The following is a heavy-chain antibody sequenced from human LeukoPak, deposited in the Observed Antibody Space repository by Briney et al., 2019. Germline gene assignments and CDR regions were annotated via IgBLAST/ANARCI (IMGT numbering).Heavy chain of an antibody. J-gene: IGHJ4*02. V-gene: IGHV4-39*01. D-gene: IGHD6-13*01. Sequence: SETLSLTCTVSGASFSSSTYYWGWIRQPPGKGLEWIGSIYYSGSTYYNPSLKSRVAMSVDTSKNQFSLKLSSVTAADTAVYYCARHAGGIAAAGTRPFDFWGQGTLVTVSS. CDR3: ARHAGGIAAAGTRPFDF. CDR2: IYYSGST. CDR1: GASFSSSTYY.